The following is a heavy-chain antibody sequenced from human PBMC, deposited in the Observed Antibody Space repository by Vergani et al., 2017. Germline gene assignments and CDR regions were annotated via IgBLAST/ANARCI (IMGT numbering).Heavy chain of an antibody. CDR2: IQYDGSDI. V-gene: IGHV3-30*02. CDR3: ANEGSANRIRGWLDH. J-gene: IGHJ4*02. CDR1: GLTFSDSA. D-gene: IGHD3-10*01. Sequence: VHLVESGGGLVQPGESLKLSCATSGLTFSDSAIHWVRQTSGKGLEWVAFIQYDGSDIFYADFVEGRFTISRDNSKNSLYLQMRSLRFDDTAVYYCANEGSANRIRGWLDHWGQGALVTVSS.